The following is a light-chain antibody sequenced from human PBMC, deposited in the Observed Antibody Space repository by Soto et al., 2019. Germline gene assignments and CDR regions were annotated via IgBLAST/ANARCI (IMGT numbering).Light chain of an antibody. CDR3: SSFTSNRIYV. J-gene: IGLJ1*01. CDR1: HNDICAYDY. Sequence: SVLTQPTSVSGSPGQSITISCTGNHNDICAYDYVSWYQQHPGRAPRLLIHGVTTRPSGISDRFSASKSGLTASPTISGLQPEDEADNYCSSFTSNRIYVFGPGTKVTVL. CDR2: GVT. V-gene: IGLV2-14*03.